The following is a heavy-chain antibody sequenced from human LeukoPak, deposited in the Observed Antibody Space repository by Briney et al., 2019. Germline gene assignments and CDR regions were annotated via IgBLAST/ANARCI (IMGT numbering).Heavy chain of an antibody. CDR3: AKDASYDFWSGYFYYFDY. D-gene: IGHD3-3*01. Sequence: SQTLSLTCTVSGGSISSGSYNWRWIRQPAGKGLKRNVSLYSSGSTNHSPSLKSCVTMPVYTSKNQFSLKLSSVAAADTAVYYCAKDASYDFWSGYFYYFDYWGQGTLVTVSS. CDR1: GGSISSGSYN. CDR2: LYSSGST. V-gene: IGHV4-61*02. J-gene: IGHJ4*02.